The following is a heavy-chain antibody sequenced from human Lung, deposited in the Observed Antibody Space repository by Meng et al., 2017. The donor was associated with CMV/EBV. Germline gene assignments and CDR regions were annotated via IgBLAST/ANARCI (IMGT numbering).Heavy chain of an antibody. CDR1: GDSITNHNG. V-gene: IGHV4-4*02. CDR3: LRRSGGSV. CDR2: IPHRGSS. Sequence: QVRLRESGPALVRPLEPLSVACAVAGDSITNHNGWAWARQPPGKGLEWIGEIPHRGSSAYNPSLKSRVSMSIDKSKHQFSLKLTSVTAADTAVYHCLRRSGGSVWGQGTLVTVSS. J-gene: IGHJ1*01. D-gene: IGHD3-10*01.